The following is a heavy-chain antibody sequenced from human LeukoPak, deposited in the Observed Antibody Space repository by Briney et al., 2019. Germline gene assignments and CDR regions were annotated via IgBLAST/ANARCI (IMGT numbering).Heavy chain of an antibody. CDR3: ASSRGRLGAFDI. CDR2: IYYSGST. D-gene: IGHD3-10*01. Sequence: SETLSLTCTVSGGSISSSSYYWGWIRQPPGKGLEWIGSIYYSGSTYYNPSLKSRVTISVDTSKNQFSLKLSSVTAADTAVYYCASSRGRLGAFDIWGQGTMVTVSS. CDR1: GGSISSSSYY. J-gene: IGHJ3*02. V-gene: IGHV4-39*01.